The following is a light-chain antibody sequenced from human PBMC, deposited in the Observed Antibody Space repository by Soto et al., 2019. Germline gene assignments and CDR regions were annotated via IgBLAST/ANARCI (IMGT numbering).Light chain of an antibody. V-gene: IGKV1-39*01. Sequence: DVRMTQSPSSVSASVWDRVTITCRASQSISSYLNWYQQKPGKAPKLLIHAASSLESGVPSRFSGSGSGTDFTLTISSRQHEDSATYYCQQSYSIPVTFGQGTKVDIK. J-gene: IGKJ2*01. CDR1: QSISSY. CDR3: QQSYSIPVT. CDR2: AAS.